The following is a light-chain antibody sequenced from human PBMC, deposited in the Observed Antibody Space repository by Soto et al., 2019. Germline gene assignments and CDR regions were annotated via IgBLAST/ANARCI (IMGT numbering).Light chain of an antibody. CDR1: SSDVGGYNY. V-gene: IGLV2-14*01. CDR2: EVS. Sequence: QSALTQPASVSGSPGQSITISCTGTSSDVGGYNYVSWYQQHPGKAPKLMIYEVSNRPSGVSNRFSGSKSGNTASLTISGLQAEDEADYYCSSYTSSSTPYVVFGVGTKVTVL. CDR3: SSYTSSSTPYVV. J-gene: IGLJ2*01.